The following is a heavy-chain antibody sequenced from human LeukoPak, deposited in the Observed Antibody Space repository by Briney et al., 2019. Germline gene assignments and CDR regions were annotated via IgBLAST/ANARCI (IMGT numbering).Heavy chain of an antibody. CDR3: AKDPNSSGWYLVADY. CDR2: IRYDGSNK. J-gene: IGHJ4*02. Sequence: GGSLRLSCAASGFTFSSYGMHWVRQAPGKGLEWVAFIRYDGSNKYYADSVKGRFTISRDNSKNTLYLQMNSLRAEDTAVYYCAKDPNSSGWYLVADYWGQGTLVTVSS. V-gene: IGHV3-30*02. D-gene: IGHD6-19*01. CDR1: GFTFSSYG.